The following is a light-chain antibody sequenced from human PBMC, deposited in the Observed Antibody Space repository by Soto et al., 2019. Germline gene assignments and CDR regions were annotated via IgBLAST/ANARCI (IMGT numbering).Light chain of an antibody. J-gene: IGKJ1*01. Sequence: EIVMTQSPATLSVSPGERATLSCRASQSVSSNLAWHQQRPGQAPRLLIYAASTRATGIPGRFSASGSGTEFTLTITGLQSEDVAVYFCQQYYNWPPTFGQGTKVDIK. V-gene: IGKV3D-15*01. CDR2: AAS. CDR1: QSVSSN. CDR3: QQYYNWPPT.